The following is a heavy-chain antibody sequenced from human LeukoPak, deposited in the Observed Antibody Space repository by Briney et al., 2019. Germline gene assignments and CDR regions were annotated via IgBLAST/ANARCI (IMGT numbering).Heavy chain of an antibody. Sequence: NPGGSLRLSCAASGFTFNTYSMNWVRQAPGKGLEWVSSISSDSNYIYYADSLKGRFTISRDNAKNSLYLQMNSLRAEDTAVYYCARDPGYCSSTSCSGPIDYWGQGTLVTVSS. D-gene: IGHD2-2*01. CDR3: ARDPGYCSSTSCSGPIDY. CDR2: ISSDSNYI. J-gene: IGHJ4*02. V-gene: IGHV3-21*01. CDR1: GFTFNTYS.